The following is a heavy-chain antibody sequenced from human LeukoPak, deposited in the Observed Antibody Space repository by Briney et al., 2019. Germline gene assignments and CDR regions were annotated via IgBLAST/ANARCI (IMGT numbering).Heavy chain of an antibody. CDR1: GGTFSSYA. V-gene: IGHV1-69*13. CDR2: VIPIFGTA. CDR3: GRELRYIDWSRAFDM. D-gene: IGHD3-9*01. Sequence: SVKVSCKASGGTFSSYAISWVRQAPGQGLEWMGGVIPIFGTANYAQKFQGRVTITADESTSTAYMELSSLRSEDTAVYYCGRELRYIDWSRAFDMWGQGTMVTVSS. J-gene: IGHJ3*02.